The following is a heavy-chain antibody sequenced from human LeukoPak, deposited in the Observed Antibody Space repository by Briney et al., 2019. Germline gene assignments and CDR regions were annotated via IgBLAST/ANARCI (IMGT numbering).Heavy chain of an antibody. CDR2: IYSGGST. J-gene: IGHJ3*02. CDR1: GFTVSSNY. CDR3: ARGLFLSGYLDAFDI. D-gene: IGHD3-22*01. Sequence: PGGSLRLSCAASGFTVSSNYMSWVRQAPGKGLEGVSVIYSGGSTYYADSVKGRFTISRDNSKNTLYLQMNSLRVEDTAVYYCARGLFLSGYLDAFDIWGQGTVVTVSS. V-gene: IGHV3-53*01.